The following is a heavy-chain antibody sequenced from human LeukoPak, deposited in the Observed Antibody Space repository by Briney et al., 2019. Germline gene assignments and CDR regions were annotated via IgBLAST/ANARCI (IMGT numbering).Heavy chain of an antibody. CDR2: INHSGST. V-gene: IGHV4-34*01. D-gene: IGHD1-7*01. Sequence: SETLSLTCAVYGGSFSGYYWSWIRQPPGKGLEWIGEINHSGSTNYNPSLKSRVTISVDTSKNQFSLKLSSVTAADTAVYYCAREMELRPHYFDYWGQGTLVTVSS. CDR1: GGSFSGYY. CDR3: AREMELRPHYFDY. J-gene: IGHJ4*02.